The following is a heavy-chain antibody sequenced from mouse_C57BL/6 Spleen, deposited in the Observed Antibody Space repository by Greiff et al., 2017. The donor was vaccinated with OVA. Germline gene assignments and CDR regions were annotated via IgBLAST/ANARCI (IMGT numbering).Heavy chain of an antibody. CDR2: ISSSGST. V-gene: IGHV3-8*01. CDR1: GYSITSDY. D-gene: IGHD3-2*02. J-gene: IGHJ3*01. Sequence: EVKVEESGPGLAKPSQTLSLSCSVTGYSITSDYWNWIRKFPGNKLEYMGYISSSGSTYYNPSLKSRISITRDTSKNQYYLQLNSVTTEDTATYYCARYNGGLETAQTPFAYWGQGTLVTVSA. CDR3: ARYNGGLETAQTPFAY.